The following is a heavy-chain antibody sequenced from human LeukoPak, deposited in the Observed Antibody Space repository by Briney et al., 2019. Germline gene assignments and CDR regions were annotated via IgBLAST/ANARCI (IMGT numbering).Heavy chain of an antibody. CDR1: GFTFSSYA. D-gene: IGHD3-3*01. J-gene: IGHJ4*02. CDR3: AKDPRPEYDFWSGYSFFDY. CDR2: INDNGDGT. Sequence: GGSLRLSCAASGFTFSSYAMSWVRQAPGKGLKWVSTINDNGDGTYYADSVKGRFTISRDNSYNTVSLQMNSLRDEDTGVYYCAKDPRPEYDFWSGYSFFDYWGQGTLVTVSS. V-gene: IGHV3-23*01.